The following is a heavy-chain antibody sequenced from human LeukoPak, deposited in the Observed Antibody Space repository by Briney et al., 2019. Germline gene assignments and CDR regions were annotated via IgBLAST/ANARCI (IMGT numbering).Heavy chain of an antibody. CDR2: MSGSGGST. CDR1: GFTFSSYA. Sequence: GGSLRLSCAASGFTFSSYAMNWVRQAPGKGLEWVSAMSGSGGSTYYADSVKGRFTISRDNSKNTPYLHMNSLRAEDTAVYYCAKDIVVVPAAADAFDIWGQGTMVTVSS. V-gene: IGHV3-23*01. D-gene: IGHD2-2*01. J-gene: IGHJ3*02. CDR3: AKDIVVVPAAADAFDI.